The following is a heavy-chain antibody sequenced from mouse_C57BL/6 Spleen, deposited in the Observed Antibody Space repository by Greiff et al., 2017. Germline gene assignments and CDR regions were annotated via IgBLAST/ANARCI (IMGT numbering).Heavy chain of an antibody. D-gene: IGHD1-1*01. J-gene: IGHJ4*01. CDR1: GYTFTSYW. V-gene: IGHV1-55*01. CDR3: ARGHYYGSSYKNYAMDY. Sequence: QVQLQQPGAELVKPGASVKMSCKASGYTFTSYWITWVKQRPGQGLEWIGDIYPGSGSTNYNEKFKSKGTLTVDTSSSTAYMQLSSLTSEDSAVYYCARGHYYGSSYKNYAMDYWGQGTSVTVSS. CDR2: IYPGSGST.